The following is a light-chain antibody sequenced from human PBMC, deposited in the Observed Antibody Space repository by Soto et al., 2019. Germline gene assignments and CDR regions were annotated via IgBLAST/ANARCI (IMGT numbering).Light chain of an antibody. CDR2: DAY. CDR3: QKSNTPRT. Sequence: DIQMTQSPPSLSASVGDRVTITCQASHDIGNSLNWYQDKPGQAPKLVIYDAYNLETGVPRTFSGSGYGTDFTSIISRLRDEYTAKYCCQKSNTPRTFGQGTKVDIK. CDR1: HDIGNS. V-gene: IGKV1-33*01. J-gene: IGKJ1*01.